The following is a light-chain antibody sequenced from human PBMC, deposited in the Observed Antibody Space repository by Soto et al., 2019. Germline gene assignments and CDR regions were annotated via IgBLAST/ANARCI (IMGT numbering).Light chain of an antibody. J-gene: IGKJ1*01. CDR2: GAS. CDR1: QSVSSN. CDR3: QHYNNWPPWT. Sequence: EIVMTQSPATLSVSPGERATLSCRASQSVSSNLAWYQQKPGQAPRLLIYGASTRATGIPARFSGTGSGTEFTLTISSLQSEDCAVYYCQHYNNWPPWTFGQGNKVEIK. V-gene: IGKV3-15*01.